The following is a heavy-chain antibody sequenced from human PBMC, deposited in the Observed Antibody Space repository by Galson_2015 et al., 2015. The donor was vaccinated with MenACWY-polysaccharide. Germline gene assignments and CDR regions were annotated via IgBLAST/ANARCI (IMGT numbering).Heavy chain of an antibody. CDR3: ARDPKQKVTTVPTVLFTD. CDR2: INTNTGKL. Sequence: SVPVSCTASGYTFTRYAMSWVLPAPGQGLEWMGWINTNTGKLKYAQDFKGRVVFTVDRSVSTAYLELSSLKAEDTAVYYCARDPKQKVTTVPTVLFTDWGQATLFTVSS. CDR1: GYTFTRYA. D-gene: IGHD4-17*01. V-gene: IGHV7-4-1*02. J-gene: IGHJ4*02.